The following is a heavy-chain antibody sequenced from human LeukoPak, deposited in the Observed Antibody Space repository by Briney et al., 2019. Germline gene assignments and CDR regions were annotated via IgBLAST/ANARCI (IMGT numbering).Heavy chain of an antibody. D-gene: IGHD6-19*01. CDR1: GYTFTSYG. CDR2: ISAYNGNT. CDR3: ARDSIVVAGPSPFDY. Sequence: ASVKVSCKASGYTFTSYGISWVRQAPGQGLEWMGWISAYNGNTNYAQKLQGRVTMTTDTSTSTAYMELRSLRSDDTAVYYCARDSIVVAGPSPFDYWGQGTLVTVSS. J-gene: IGHJ4*02. V-gene: IGHV1-18*01.